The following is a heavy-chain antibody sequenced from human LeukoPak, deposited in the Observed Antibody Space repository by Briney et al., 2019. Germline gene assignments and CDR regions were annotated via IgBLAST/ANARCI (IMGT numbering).Heavy chain of an antibody. V-gene: IGHV4-59*01. CDR1: GGSISSYC. CDR2: IYYSGST. CDR3: ARSDGDYIQYFDY. D-gene: IGHD4-17*01. Sequence: SETLSLTCTVSGGSISSYCWSWIRQPPGKGLEWLGYIYYSGSTNYNPSLKSRVTISVDTSKNQFSLKLSSVTAADTAVYYCARSDGDYIQYFDYWGQGTLVTVSS. J-gene: IGHJ4*02.